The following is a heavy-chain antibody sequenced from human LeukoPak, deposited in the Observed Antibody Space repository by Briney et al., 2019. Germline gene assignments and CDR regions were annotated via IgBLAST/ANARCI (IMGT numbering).Heavy chain of an antibody. CDR3: ARGSGYDAPMPKLSDY. J-gene: IGHJ4*02. V-gene: IGHV3-21*01. CDR1: GFTFSSYG. D-gene: IGHD5-12*01. Sequence: GGSLRLSCAASGFTFSSYGMNWVRQAPGKGLEWVSSISSSSSYIYYADSVKGRFTISRDNAKNSLYLQMNSLRAEDTAVYYCARGSGYDAPMPKLSDYWGQGSLVTVSS. CDR2: ISSSSSYI.